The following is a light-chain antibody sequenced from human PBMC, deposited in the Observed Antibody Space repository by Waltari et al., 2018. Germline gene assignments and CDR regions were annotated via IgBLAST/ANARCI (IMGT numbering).Light chain of an antibody. Sequence: EIVLTQSPGTLSLSPGERGPLSCRASPRVSRFLAWYQQKPGQAPRLLIYGASTRATGIPDRFSGSGSGTDFSLTISRLETEDFAVYYCQKYDRLPATFGQGTKVEIK. CDR2: GAS. CDR3: QKYDRLPAT. V-gene: IGKV3-20*01. CDR1: PRVSRF. J-gene: IGKJ1*01.